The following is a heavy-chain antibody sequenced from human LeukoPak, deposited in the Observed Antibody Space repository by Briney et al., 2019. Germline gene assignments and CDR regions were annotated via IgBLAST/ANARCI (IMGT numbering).Heavy chain of an antibody. CDR3: AKAYFAMVRGPFDY. CDR2: IGGRGGST. CDR1: GFTFSGYA. D-gene: IGHD3-10*01. J-gene: IGHJ4*02. Sequence: GGSLRLSCAASGFTFSGYAMRWVCQGLGKGLEGGSAIGGRGGSTYYADSVTGRFTISRENSKNTLYLQMNSLRAEDKAVYYCAKAYFAMVRGPFDYWGQGTLVTVSS. V-gene: IGHV3-23*01.